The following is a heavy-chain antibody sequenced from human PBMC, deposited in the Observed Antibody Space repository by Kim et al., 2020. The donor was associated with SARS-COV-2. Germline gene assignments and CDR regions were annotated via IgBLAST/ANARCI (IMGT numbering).Heavy chain of an antibody. CDR3: AKDGEDYGYSYGYTGAFDI. V-gene: IGHV3-23*01. J-gene: IGHJ3*02. Sequence: GGSLRLSCAASGFTFSSYAMSWVRQAPGKGLEWVSAISGSGGSTYYADSVKGRFTISRDNSKNTLYLQMNSLRAEDTAVYYCAKDGEDYGYSYGYTGAFDIWGQGTMVTVSS. CDR1: GFTFSSYA. D-gene: IGHD5-18*01. CDR2: ISGSGGST.